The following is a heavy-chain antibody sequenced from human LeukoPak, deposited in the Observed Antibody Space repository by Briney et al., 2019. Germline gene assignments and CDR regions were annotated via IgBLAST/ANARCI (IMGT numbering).Heavy chain of an antibody. V-gene: IGHV3-30*02. CDR1: GFTFSSYG. CDR2: IRYDGSNK. D-gene: IGHD6-13*01. CDR3: AKDRSGSSWYGDFDY. Sequence: GGSLRLSCAASGFTFSSYGMHWVRQAPGKGLEWVAFIRYDGSNKYYAGSVKGRFTISRDNSKNTLYLQMNSLRAEDTAVYYCAKDRSGSSWYGDFDYWGQGTLVTVSS. J-gene: IGHJ4*02.